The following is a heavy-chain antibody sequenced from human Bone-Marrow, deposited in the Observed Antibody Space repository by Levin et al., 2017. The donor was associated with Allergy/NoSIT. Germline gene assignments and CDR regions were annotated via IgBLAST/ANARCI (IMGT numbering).Heavy chain of an antibody. CDR2: MSFDGNNK. J-gene: IGHJ4*02. V-gene: IGHV3-30-3*01. CDR1: GFTFSNNT. Sequence: GESLKISCVASGFTFSNNTIHWVRQAPGKGLEWVAVMSFDGNNKFYADSVKGRFTISRDSSKNTLYLQMSSLRPEDTATYYCARDGCSGGSCYRFWGQGTLVTVSS. CDR3: ARDGCSGGSCYRF. D-gene: IGHD2-15*01.